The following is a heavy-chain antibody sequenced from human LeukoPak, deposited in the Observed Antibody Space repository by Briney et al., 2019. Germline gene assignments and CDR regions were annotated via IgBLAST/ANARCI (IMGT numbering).Heavy chain of an antibody. D-gene: IGHD3-3*01. CDR2: ISYDGSNK. Sequence: GGSLRLSCAASGFTFSSYGMHWVRQAPGKGLEWVAVISYDGSNKYYADSVKGRFTISRDNSKNTLYLQMNSLRAEDTAVYYCARGNFWSGYTAKGMDVWGQGTTVTVSS. J-gene: IGHJ6*02. CDR1: GFTFSSYG. V-gene: IGHV3-30*03. CDR3: ARGNFWSGYTAKGMDV.